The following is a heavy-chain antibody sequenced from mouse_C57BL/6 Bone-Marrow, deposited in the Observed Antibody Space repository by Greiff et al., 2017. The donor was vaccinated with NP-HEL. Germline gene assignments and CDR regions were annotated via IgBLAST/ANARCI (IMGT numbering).Heavy chain of an antibody. CDR2: ISSGGSYT. V-gene: IGHV5-6*01. CDR1: GFTFSSYG. Sequence: EVKLVASGGDLVKPGGSLKLSCAASGFTFSSYGMSWVRPTPDKRLEWVATISSGGSYTYSPDSVTGRFTISRDNAKNTLYLQMSSLKSEDTAMYYCARDDYGSSDVAYWGQGTLVTGSA. J-gene: IGHJ3*01. CDR3: ARDDYGSSDVAY. D-gene: IGHD1-1*01.